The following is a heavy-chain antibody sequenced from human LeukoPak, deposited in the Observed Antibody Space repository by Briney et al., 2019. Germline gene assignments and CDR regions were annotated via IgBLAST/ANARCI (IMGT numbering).Heavy chain of an antibody. V-gene: IGHV1-2*02. CDR2: INPNSGGT. D-gene: IGHD3-22*01. Sequence: ASVKVSCKASGYTFTGYYMHWVRQAPGQGLEWMGWINPNSGGTNYAQKFQGRVTMTRDTSISTAYVELSRLRSDDTAVYYCARDLRDSSDYNGVFDYWGQGTLVTVSS. J-gene: IGHJ4*02. CDR3: ARDLRDSSDYNGVFDY. CDR1: GYTFTGYY.